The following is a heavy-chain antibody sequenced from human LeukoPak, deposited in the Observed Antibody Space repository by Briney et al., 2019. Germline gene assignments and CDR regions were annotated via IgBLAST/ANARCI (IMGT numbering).Heavy chain of an antibody. Sequence: PGGSLRLSCAASGFTFSSYGMHWVRQAPGKGLEWVAVISYDGGNKYYADSVKGRFTISRDNSKNTLYLQMNSLRAEDTAVYYCAKTGTHHYYGMDVWGQGTTVTVSS. CDR1: GFTFSSYG. CDR3: AKTGTHHYYGMDV. D-gene: IGHD1-1*01. V-gene: IGHV3-30*18. CDR2: ISYDGGNK. J-gene: IGHJ6*02.